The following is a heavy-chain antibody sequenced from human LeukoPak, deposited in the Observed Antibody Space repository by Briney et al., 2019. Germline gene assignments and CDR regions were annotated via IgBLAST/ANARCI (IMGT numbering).Heavy chain of an antibody. CDR2: IYYSGST. Sequence: PSETLSLTCTVSGGSISSSNYYWGWIRQPPGKGLEWIGSIYYSGSTYYNPSLKSRVTISVDTSKNQFSLKVSSVTAADTAVYFCARASGSHYADFDYWGQGTLVTVSS. D-gene: IGHD1-26*01. CDR1: GGSISSSNYY. J-gene: IGHJ4*02. V-gene: IGHV4-39*01. CDR3: ARASGSHYADFDY.